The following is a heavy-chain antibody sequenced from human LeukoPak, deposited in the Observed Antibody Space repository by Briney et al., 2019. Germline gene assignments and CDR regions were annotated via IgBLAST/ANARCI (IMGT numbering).Heavy chain of an antibody. V-gene: IGHV4-4*07. CDR2: IYTSGST. J-gene: IGHJ4*02. CDR3: ARDRGYSYAFDY. CDR1: GGSISSYY. D-gene: IGHD5-18*01. Sequence: SETLSLTCTVSGGSISSYYWSWIRQPAGKGLEWIGRIYTSGSTNYNPSLKSRVTISIDTSKNQFSLKLNSVTAADTAVYYCARDRGYSYAFDYWGQGSLVTVSS.